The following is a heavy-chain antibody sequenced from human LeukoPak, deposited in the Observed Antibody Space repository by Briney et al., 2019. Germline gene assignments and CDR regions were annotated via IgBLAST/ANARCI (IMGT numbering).Heavy chain of an antibody. CDR2: IYYSGST. V-gene: IGHV4-39*07. CDR3: ARGGYYDSSGYYYFDY. CDR1: GVSISSSSYY. Sequence: SETLSLTCTVSGVSISSSSYYWGWIRQPPGKGLEWIGNIYYSGSTYYNPSLKSRVTISVDASENQFSLKLSSVTAADTAVYYCARGGYYDSSGYYYFDYWGQGTLVTVSS. J-gene: IGHJ4*02. D-gene: IGHD3-22*01.